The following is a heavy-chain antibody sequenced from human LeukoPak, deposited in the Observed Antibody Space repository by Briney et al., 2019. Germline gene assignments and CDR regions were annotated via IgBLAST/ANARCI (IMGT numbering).Heavy chain of an antibody. V-gene: IGHV4-59*01. Sequence: SETLSLTCTVSGGSISSYYWSWIRQPPGKGLERIGYIHYSGSTHYNPSLKSRVTISVDTSKNQVSLKLRSVTAADTAVYYCARTTEGYAGGPGYSYYYYMDVWGKGTTVTVSS. CDR3: ARTTEGYAGGPGYSYYYYMDV. CDR1: GGSISSYY. D-gene: IGHD5-12*01. CDR2: IHYSGST. J-gene: IGHJ6*03.